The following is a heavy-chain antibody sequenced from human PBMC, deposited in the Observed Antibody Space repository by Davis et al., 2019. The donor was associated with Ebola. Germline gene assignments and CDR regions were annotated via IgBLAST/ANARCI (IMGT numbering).Heavy chain of an antibody. CDR3: ARVVGWLKGGMDS. CDR2: IGAGYDT. D-gene: IGHD6-19*01. V-gene: IGHV3-13*01. J-gene: IGHJ4*02. CDR1: GFTFSSSD. Sequence: GGSLRLSCPASGFTFSSSDMHWVRQVPGQGLEWVSAIGAGYDTYSADSVKGRFTISRDNSKNTLFLEMNNLRDEDTAVYFCARVVGWLKGGMDSWGQGTAVTVSS.